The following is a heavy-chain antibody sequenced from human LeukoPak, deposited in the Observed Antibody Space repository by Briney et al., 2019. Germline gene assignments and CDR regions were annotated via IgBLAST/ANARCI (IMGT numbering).Heavy chain of an antibody. CDR3: ARDRDVEMATIGAFDI. D-gene: IGHD5-24*01. CDR2: IYYSGST. Sequence: SQTLSLTCTVSGGSISSGGYYWCWIRQHPGKGLEWIGYIYYSGSTYYNPSLKSRVTISVDTSKNQFSLKLSSVTAADTAVYYCARDRDVEMATIGAFDIWGQGTMVTVSS. J-gene: IGHJ3*02. V-gene: IGHV4-31*03. CDR1: GGSISSGGYY.